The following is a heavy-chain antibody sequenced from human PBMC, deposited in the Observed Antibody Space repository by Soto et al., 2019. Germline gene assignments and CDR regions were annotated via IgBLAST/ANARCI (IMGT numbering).Heavy chain of an antibody. J-gene: IGHJ3*01. D-gene: IGHD6-13*01. Sequence: GGSLRLSCAASGFTFSSYGMHWVRQAPGKGLEWVAVMWYDGSNKYYADSVKGRFTISRDNSKNTLYLQMNSLRAEDTAVYYCARDRSSSSMGIDAFDLGGKGTMVTVSS. V-gene: IGHV3-33*01. CDR1: GFTFSSYG. CDR2: MWYDGSNK. CDR3: ARDRSSSSMGIDAFDL.